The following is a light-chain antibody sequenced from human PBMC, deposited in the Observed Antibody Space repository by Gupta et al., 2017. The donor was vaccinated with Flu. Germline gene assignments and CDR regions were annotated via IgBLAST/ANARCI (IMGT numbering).Light chain of an antibody. CDR1: QTVLYSSNNKNY. J-gene: IGKJ1*01. CDR3: QQYYSAPTWT. Sequence: LGERATINCKPSQTVLYSSNNKNYLAWYQQKAGQPPKLLIYWASTRESGVPDRFSGSGSGTDFTLTISSLQAEDVAVYYCQQYYSAPTWTFGQGTKVEIK. CDR2: WAS. V-gene: IGKV4-1*01.